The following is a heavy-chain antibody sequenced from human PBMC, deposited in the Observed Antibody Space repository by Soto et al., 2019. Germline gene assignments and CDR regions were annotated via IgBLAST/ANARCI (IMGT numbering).Heavy chain of an antibody. CDR3: ARDTSRAMVRIYYGMDV. J-gene: IGHJ6*02. CDR1: GFTFSSYG. CDR2: IWYDGSNK. Sequence: QVQLVESGGGVVQPGRSLRLSCAASGFTFSSYGMHWVRQAPGKGLEWVAVIWYDGSNKYYADSVKGRFTISRDNSKNPLELQMNSLRAEHTAVYYCARDTSRAMVRIYYGMDVLGQGTTVTVYS. D-gene: IGHD3-10*01. V-gene: IGHV3-33*01.